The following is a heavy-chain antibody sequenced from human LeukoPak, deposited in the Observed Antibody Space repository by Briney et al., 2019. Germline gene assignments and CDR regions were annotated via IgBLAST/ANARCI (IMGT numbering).Heavy chain of an antibody. Sequence: GGSLRLSCAASGFTVNDKYMSWVRQAPGKGLEWVSIVQSDGTTYYADSVKGRFTISRDNAKNSLYLQMNSLRAEDTAVYYCARIYCSSTSCFYYYYYMDVWGKGTTVTVSS. CDR2: VQSDGTT. CDR1: GFTVNDKY. J-gene: IGHJ6*03. V-gene: IGHV3-53*01. CDR3: ARIYCSSTSCFYYYYYMDV. D-gene: IGHD2-2*01.